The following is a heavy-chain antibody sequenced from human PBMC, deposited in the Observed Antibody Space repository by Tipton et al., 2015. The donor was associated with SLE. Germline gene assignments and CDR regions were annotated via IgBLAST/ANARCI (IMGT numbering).Heavy chain of an antibody. CDR3: ARDDYGVLGAFDI. D-gene: IGHD4-17*01. Sequence: TLSLTCTVSGGAVNTDSYYWGWIRQPPGKGLEWIGSIYLSGSTYYNPSLKSRVTISVDRSNNQFSLKLSSVTAADTALYYCARDDYGVLGAFDIWGQGTMVIVSS. V-gene: IGHV4-39*07. CDR2: IYLSGST. J-gene: IGHJ3*02. CDR1: GGAVNTDSYY.